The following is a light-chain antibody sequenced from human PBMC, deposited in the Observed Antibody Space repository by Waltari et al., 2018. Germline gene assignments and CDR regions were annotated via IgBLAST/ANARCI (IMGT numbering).Light chain of an antibody. V-gene: IGKV1-8*01. CDR2: AAS. J-gene: IGKJ1*01. Sequence: AIRMTQSPSSLSASTGDRVTITCRASQGISSYLAWYQQKPGKAPKLLIYAASTLQNGVTSRFSGSGTGKDFTLTISCLQSEDFATYYCQQYYSYPRTFGQGTKVEIK. CDR1: QGISSY. CDR3: QQYYSYPRT.